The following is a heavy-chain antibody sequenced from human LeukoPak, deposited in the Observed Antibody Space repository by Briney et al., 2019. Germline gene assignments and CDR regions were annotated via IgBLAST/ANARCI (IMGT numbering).Heavy chain of an antibody. J-gene: IGHJ4*02. Sequence: PGGSLRLSCAASGFTFSGYWMSWVRQAPGKGLEWVANIKQDGSEKYYVDSVKGRFTISRDNAKNSLYLQMNSLRAEDTAVYYCARDFANYYGSGSHGDWGQGTLVTVSS. CDR2: IKQDGSEK. D-gene: IGHD3-10*01. V-gene: IGHV3-7*01. CDR1: GFTFSGYW. CDR3: ARDFANYYGSGSHGD.